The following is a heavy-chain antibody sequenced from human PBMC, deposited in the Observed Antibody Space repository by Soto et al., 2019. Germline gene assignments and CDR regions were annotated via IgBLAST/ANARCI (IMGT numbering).Heavy chain of an antibody. Sequence: GASVKVSCKASGYTFTGYYMHWARRAPGQGLEWMGWINPNSGGTNYAQKFQGWVTMTRDTSISTAYMELSRLRSDDTAVYYCARDYDFWSGYAHWFDPWGQGTLVTVSS. J-gene: IGHJ5*02. CDR3: ARDYDFWSGYAHWFDP. CDR1: GYTFTGYY. D-gene: IGHD3-3*01. CDR2: INPNSGGT. V-gene: IGHV1-2*04.